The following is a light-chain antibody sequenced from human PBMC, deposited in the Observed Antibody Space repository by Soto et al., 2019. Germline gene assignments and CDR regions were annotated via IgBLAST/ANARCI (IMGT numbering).Light chain of an antibody. J-gene: IGLJ1*01. Sequence: QSALTQPASVSGSPGQSITISCTGTSGDIGTYNLVSWYQQHPGRAPKLMIYAVTDRPSGVSSRFSGSKSGNTASLTISGLQAEDEADYYCSSYTSSSTLFGTGTKLTVL. CDR1: SGDIGTYNL. CDR3: SSYTSSSTL. CDR2: AVT. V-gene: IGLV2-14*02.